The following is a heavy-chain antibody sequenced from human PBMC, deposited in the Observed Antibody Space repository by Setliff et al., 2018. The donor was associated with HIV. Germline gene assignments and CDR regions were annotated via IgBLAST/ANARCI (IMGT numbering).Heavy chain of an antibody. CDR2: INPSGAIT. Sequence: ASVKVSCKASGYTFTSHYIHWVRQAPGQGLEWMGIINPSGAITNYAQNFQGRVTMTGDTSTNTVYMELSSLRSEDTAVYYCATDFPLSSPYYYYSSGYYYWGPGTLVTVSS. CDR1: GYTFTSHY. CDR3: ATDFPLSSPYYYYSSGYYY. J-gene: IGHJ4*02. D-gene: IGHD3-22*01. V-gene: IGHV1-46*01.